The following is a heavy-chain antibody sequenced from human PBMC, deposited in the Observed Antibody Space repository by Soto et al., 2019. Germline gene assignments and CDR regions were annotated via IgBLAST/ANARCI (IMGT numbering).Heavy chain of an antibody. CDR3: ARDGPPTVTTSGYYYGMDV. J-gene: IGHJ6*02. V-gene: IGHV1-69*06. CDR2: IIPIFGTA. CDR1: GGTFSSYA. Sequence: QVQLVQSGAEVKKPGSSVKVSCKASGGTFSSYAISWVRQAPGQGLEWMGGIIPIFGTANYAQKFQGRVTITADKSTSTAYMELSSLRSEDTAVYYCARDGPPTVTTSGYYYGMDVWGQGTTVTVSS. D-gene: IGHD4-4*01.